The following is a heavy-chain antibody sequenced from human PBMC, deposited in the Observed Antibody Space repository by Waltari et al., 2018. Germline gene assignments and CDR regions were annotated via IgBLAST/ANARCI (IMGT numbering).Heavy chain of an antibody. J-gene: IGHJ6*03. V-gene: IGHV4-34*01. CDR1: GGSFSGYY. CDR2: IIHNGST. Sequence: QVQLQQWGAGLLKPSETLSLTCAVYGGSFSGYYWSWIRQPPGKGLEWIGEIIHNGSTNYNPSLKSRGTISVDTSKNQYSLKLSYVTAADTAVYYCARGDYYYYMDVWGKGTTVTVSS. CDR3: ARGDYYYYMDV.